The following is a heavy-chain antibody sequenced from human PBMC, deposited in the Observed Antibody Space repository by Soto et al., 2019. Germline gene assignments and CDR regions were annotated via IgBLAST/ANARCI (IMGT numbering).Heavy chain of an antibody. Sequence: ASVKVSCKVSGYTLTELSMHWVRQAPGKGLEWMGGFDPEDGETIYAQKFQGRVTMTEDTSTDTAYLQWSSLKASDTAMYYCARPYRALPAHYYYYGMDVWGQGTTVTVSS. CDR2: FDPEDGET. CDR3: ARPYRALPAHYYYYGMDV. J-gene: IGHJ6*02. D-gene: IGHD2-2*01. V-gene: IGHV1-24*01. CDR1: GYTLTELS.